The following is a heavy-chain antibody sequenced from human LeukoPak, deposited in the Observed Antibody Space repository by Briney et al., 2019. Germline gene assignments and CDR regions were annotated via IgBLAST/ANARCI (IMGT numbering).Heavy chain of an antibody. V-gene: IGHV1-8*01. CDR2: MNPNSGNT. J-gene: IGHJ3*02. CDR3: ARTRDGYNDAYGI. CDR1: GYTFTSYD. Sequence: ASVKVSCKASGYTFTSYDINWVRQATGQGLEWMGWMNPNSGNTGYAQKFQGRVTMTRNTSISTAYMELSSLRSEDTAIYYCARTRDGYNDAYGIWGQGTVVTVPS. D-gene: IGHD5-24*01.